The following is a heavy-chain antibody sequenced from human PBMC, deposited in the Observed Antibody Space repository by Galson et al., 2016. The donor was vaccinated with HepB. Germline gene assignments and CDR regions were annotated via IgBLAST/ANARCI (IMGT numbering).Heavy chain of an antibody. D-gene: IGHD6-13*01. CDR2: IYPADSDT. CDR3: SRQDSSIRYDYWYGLYV. Sequence: QSGAEVKKPGESLKISCKGSGYRFNNFWIGWVRQTPGKGLEWVGSIYPADSDTRYSPSFRGQVTISVDKSTSTAYLQWSSLRASDTAIYSCSRQDSSIRYDYWYGLYVWGQGTTVTVSS. V-gene: IGHV5-51*01. J-gene: IGHJ6*01. CDR1: GYRFNNFW.